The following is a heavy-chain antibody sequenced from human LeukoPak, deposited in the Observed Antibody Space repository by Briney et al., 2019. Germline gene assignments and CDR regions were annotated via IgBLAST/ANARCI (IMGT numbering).Heavy chain of an antibody. CDR1: GFTFSSYA. Sequence: GGSLRLSCAASGFTFSSYAMSWVRQAPGKGLEWASAISGSGGSTYYADSVKGRFTISRDNSKNTLYLQMNSLRAEDTAVYYCAKDRGSYYDILTGYWWPLQSPDYWGQGTLVTVSS. CDR3: AKDRGSYYDILTGYWWPLQSPDY. D-gene: IGHD3-9*01. CDR2: ISGSGGST. J-gene: IGHJ4*02. V-gene: IGHV3-23*01.